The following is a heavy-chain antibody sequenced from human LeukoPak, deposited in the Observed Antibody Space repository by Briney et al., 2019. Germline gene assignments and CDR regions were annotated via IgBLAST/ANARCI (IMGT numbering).Heavy chain of an antibody. CDR3: ARERGYCSSSTCQTSDAFDI. Sequence: ASVKVSCKTSGYTFTGYYMHWERQAPGHGLEWMGSINPNSGGTKYAQRFQGRVTMTRDTSTSTAYMEVSRLRSDDTAVYYCARERGYCSSSTCQTSDAFDIWGKGTMITVSS. V-gene: IGHV1-2*02. J-gene: IGHJ3*02. CDR1: GYTFTGYY. CDR2: INPNSGGT. D-gene: IGHD2-2*01.